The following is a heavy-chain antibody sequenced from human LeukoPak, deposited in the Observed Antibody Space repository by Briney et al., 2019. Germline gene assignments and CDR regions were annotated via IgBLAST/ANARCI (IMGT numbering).Heavy chain of an antibody. Sequence: PSETLSLTCAVYGESFSGYYWSWIRQPPGKGLEWIGEINHSGSTNYNPSLKSRVTISVDTSKNQFSLKLSSVTAADTAVYYCANRGSVVTAMSGHWFDPWGQGTLVTVSS. J-gene: IGHJ5*02. CDR3: ANRGSVVTAMSGHWFDP. CDR2: INHSGST. CDR1: GESFSGYY. D-gene: IGHD2-21*02. V-gene: IGHV4-34*01.